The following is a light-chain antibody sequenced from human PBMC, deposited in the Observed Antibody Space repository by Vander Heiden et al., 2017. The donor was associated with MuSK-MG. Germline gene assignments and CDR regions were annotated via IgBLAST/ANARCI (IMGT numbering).Light chain of an antibody. V-gene: IGKV3-20*01. CDR3: QPEGSSPIT. CDR1: QNITLTY. Sequence: IVLTQSPGTLSLSPGERATLSCRASQNITLTYLAWYQQKPGQAPRLLIYDASSRATGIPDRVSGSGSGTDFTLTISRLEPEDFAVYYCQPEGSSPITFGQGTRLEIK. CDR2: DAS. J-gene: IGKJ5*01.